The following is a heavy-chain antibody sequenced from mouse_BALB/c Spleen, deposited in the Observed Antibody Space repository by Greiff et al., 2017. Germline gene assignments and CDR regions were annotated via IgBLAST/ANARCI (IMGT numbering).Heavy chain of an antibody. CDR1: GFSLTGYG. CDR3: ARVGYDGYYAFDY. D-gene: IGHD2-3*01. J-gene: IGHJ2*01. Sequence: VQLVESGPGLVAPSQSLSITCTVSGFSLTGYGVNWVRQPPGKGLEWLGMIWGDGSTDYNSALKSRLSISKDNSKSQVFLKMNSLQTDDTARYYCARVGYDGYYAFDYWGQGTTLTVSS. CDR2: IWGDGST. V-gene: IGHV2-6-7*01.